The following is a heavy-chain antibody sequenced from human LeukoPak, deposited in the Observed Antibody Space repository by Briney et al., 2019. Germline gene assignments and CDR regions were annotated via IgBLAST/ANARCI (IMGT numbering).Heavy chain of an antibody. J-gene: IGHJ4*02. Sequence: ASVKVSCKASGYTFTSYYMHWVRQAPGQGLEWMGIINPNGGSTSYAHKFQGRVTMTRDTSTSTAYMELRSLRSDDTAVYYCARDDYDYVWGSSQFDYWGQGTLVTVSS. CDR1: GYTFTSYY. CDR3: ARDDYDYVWGSSQFDY. D-gene: IGHD3-16*01. CDR2: INPNGGST. V-gene: IGHV1-46*01.